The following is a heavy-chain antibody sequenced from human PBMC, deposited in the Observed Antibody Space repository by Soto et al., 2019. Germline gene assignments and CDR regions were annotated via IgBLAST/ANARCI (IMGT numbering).Heavy chain of an antibody. CDR2: IYYSGST. D-gene: IGHD3-9*01. J-gene: IGHJ4*02. CDR1: GGSISSSSYY. CDR3: ARHRYDILTGNDY. V-gene: IGHV4-39*01. Sequence: LSLTCTVSGGSISSSSYYWGWIRQPPGKGLEWIGSIYYSGSTYYNPSLKSRVTISVDTSKNQFSLKLSSVTAADTAVYYCARHRYDILTGNDYWGQGTLVTVSS.